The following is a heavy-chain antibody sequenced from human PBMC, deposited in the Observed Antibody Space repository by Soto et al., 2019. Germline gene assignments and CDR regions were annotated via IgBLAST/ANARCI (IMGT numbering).Heavy chain of an antibody. V-gene: IGHV5-51*01. CDR2: IYPGDSDT. Sequence: SSSSYYWGWIRQPPGKGLEWMGIIYPGDSDTRYSPSFQGQVTISADKSISTAYLQWSSLKASDTAMYYCARHGVGDILTGQPDYWGQGTLVTVSS. CDR1: SSSSYY. D-gene: IGHD3-9*01. CDR3: ARHGVGDILTGQPDY. J-gene: IGHJ4*02.